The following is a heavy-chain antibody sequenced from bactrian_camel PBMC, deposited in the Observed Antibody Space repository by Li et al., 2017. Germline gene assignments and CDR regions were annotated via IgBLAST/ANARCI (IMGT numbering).Heavy chain of an antibody. Sequence: VQLVESGGGLVQPGGSLRLSCAISGSSYSRYSRYCMGWFRQAPGKEREGVAAIATSGGYTFYGDSVKDRFIISQGSAKNTVYLQMNSLKTDDTAMYYCANSVGTWYQNWGQGTQVTVS. CDR2: IATSGGYT. D-gene: IGHD6*01. CDR3: ANSVGTWYQN. J-gene: IGHJ4*01. CDR1: GSSYSRYSRYC. V-gene: IGHV3S1*01.